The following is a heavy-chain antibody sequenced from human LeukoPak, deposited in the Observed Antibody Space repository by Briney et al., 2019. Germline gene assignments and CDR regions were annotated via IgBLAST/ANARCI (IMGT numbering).Heavy chain of an antibody. D-gene: IGHD3-3*01. Sequence: GGSLRLSCVASGFTFDDYAMHWVRQAPGKGLEWVSLISGDGGSTYYADSVKGRFTISRDNSKNSLYLQMNSLRTEDTALYYCAKGTYYDFWSGYYYYYYYMDVWGKGTTVTVSS. CDR1: GFTFDDYA. CDR3: AKGTYYDFWSGYYYYYYYMDV. J-gene: IGHJ6*03. V-gene: IGHV3-43*02. CDR2: ISGDGGST.